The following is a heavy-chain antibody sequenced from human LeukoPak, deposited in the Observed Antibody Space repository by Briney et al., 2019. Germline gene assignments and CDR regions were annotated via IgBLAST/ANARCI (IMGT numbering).Heavy chain of an antibody. V-gene: IGHV1-2*02. CDR1: GYTFTGYY. CDR2: INPNSGGT. Sequence: AAVKVSCKASGYTFTGYYMHWVRQAPGQGLEWMGWINPNSGGTNYAQKFQGGVTMTRDTSISTAYMELSRLRSDDTAVYYCATDSSGYYYDYWGQGTLVTVSS. CDR3: ATDSSGYYYDY. J-gene: IGHJ4*02. D-gene: IGHD3-22*01.